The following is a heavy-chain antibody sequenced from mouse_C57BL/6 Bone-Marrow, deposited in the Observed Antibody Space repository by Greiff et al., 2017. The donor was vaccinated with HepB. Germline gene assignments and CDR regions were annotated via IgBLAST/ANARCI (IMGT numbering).Heavy chain of an antibody. V-gene: IGHV1-5*01. D-gene: IGHD1-1*01. CDR3: TNYYYGSTSWYFDV. Sequence: VQLQQSGTVLARPGASVKMSCKTSGYTFTSYWMHWVKQRPGQGLEWIGAIYPGNSDTSYNQKFKGKAKLTAVTSASTAYMELSSLTHEDSAVYYCTNYYYGSTSWYFDVWGTGTTVTVSS. CDR2: IYPGNSDT. CDR1: GYTFTSYW. J-gene: IGHJ1*03.